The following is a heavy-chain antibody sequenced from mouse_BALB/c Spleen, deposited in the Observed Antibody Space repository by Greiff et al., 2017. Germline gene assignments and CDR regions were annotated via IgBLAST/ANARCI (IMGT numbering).Heavy chain of an antibody. V-gene: IGHV1-54*01. CDR1: GYAFTNYL. J-gene: IGHJ4*01. CDR3: AREGGCYAMDY. CDR2: INPGSGGT. Sequence: QVQLQQSGAELVRPGTSVKVSCKASGYAFTNYLIEWVKQRPGQGLEWIGVINPGSGGTNYNEKFKGKATLTADKSTSTAYMQLRSLTSDDSAVYFCAREGGCYAMDYWGQGTSVTVSS.